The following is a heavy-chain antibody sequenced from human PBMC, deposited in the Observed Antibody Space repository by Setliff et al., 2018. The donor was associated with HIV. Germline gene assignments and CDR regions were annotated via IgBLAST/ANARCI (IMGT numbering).Heavy chain of an antibody. J-gene: IGHJ4*02. CDR3: ATSPLGYCSGGSCSHYFDY. D-gene: IGHD2-15*01. V-gene: IGHV5-51*01. Sequence: PGESLKISCKGSGYSFSNYWIAWVRQMPGKGLEWMWIIYPGDSETRYSPSFQGQVTISADKSISTAYLQWSSLKASDTAMYYCATSPLGYCSGGSCSHYFDYWGPGTLVTVSS. CDR2: IYPGDSET. CDR1: GYSFSNYW.